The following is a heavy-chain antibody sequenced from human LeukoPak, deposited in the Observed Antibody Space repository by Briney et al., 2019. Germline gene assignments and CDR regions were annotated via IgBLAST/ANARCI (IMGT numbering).Heavy chain of an antibody. J-gene: IGHJ4*02. CDR2: IEQDGGEK. CDR1: GFTFSSYW. V-gene: IGHV3-7*04. Sequence: GGSLRLSCAASGFTFSSYWMSWVRQAPGKGLEWVANIEQDGGEKYYVDSVKGRFTISRDNAKNSLYLQMNSLRPEDTAVYYCAGRGDGNLYYFDHLGQGTLVTASS. D-gene: IGHD5-24*01. CDR3: AGRGDGNLYYFDH.